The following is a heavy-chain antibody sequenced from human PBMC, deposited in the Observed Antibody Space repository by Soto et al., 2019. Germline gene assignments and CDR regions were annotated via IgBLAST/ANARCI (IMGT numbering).Heavy chain of an antibody. D-gene: IGHD1-26*01. Sequence: QVQLVQSGAEVKKPGASVKVSCKASGYTFTSYDINWVRQATGQGLEWMGWMNPNSGNTGYTQKFQGRVTMTRNTSISTAYMERRSLRSEDTAGYYLARGGGGSYYLEYWGQGTLVTVSS. CDR2: MNPNSGNT. J-gene: IGHJ4*02. CDR1: GYTFTSYD. CDR3: ARGGGGSYYLEY. V-gene: IGHV1-8*01.